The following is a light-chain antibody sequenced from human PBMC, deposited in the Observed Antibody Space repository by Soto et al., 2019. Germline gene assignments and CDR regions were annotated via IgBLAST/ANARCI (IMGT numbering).Light chain of an antibody. J-gene: IGLJ1*01. CDR1: SSDIGSFTF. V-gene: IGLV2-14*03. CDR3: SSYTSSSTHV. Sequence: QSALTQPASVSGSPGQSITISCTGTSSDIGSFTFVPWYQQHPGKVPKLMIFDVNRRPSGVSDRFSGSKSGNTASLTISGLQAEDEGDYYCSSYTSSSTHVFGSGTKVTVL. CDR2: DVN.